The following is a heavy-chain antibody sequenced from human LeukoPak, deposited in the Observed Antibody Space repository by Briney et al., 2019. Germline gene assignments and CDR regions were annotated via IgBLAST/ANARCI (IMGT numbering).Heavy chain of an antibody. D-gene: IGHD5/OR15-5a*01. CDR3: ATYFYDENSACYYDY. V-gene: IGHV4-4*02. J-gene: IGHJ4*02. CDR2: VYHSGTT. CDR1: GGSITSSQNW. Sequence: SGTLSLTCAVSGGSITSSQNWWSWARQPPGKGLEWIGEVYHSGTTNYNPSLKSRVTMSLDKSKNQFSLRLSSVTAADTAVYFCATYFYDENSACYYDYWGQGTLVTVSS.